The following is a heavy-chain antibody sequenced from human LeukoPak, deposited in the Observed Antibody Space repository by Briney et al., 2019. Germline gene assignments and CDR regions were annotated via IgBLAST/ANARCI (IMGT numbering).Heavy chain of an antibody. CDR2: ISAYNGNT. V-gene: IGHV1-18*01. D-gene: IGHD2-2*02. Sequence: GASVKVSCKASGYTFTSYGISWVRQAPGQGLEWMGWISAYNGNTNYAQKLQGRVTMTTDTSTSTAYMELRSLRSDDTAVYYCAREDVVVPAAIFQAYYYGMDVWGQGTTVTVSS. CDR1: GYTFTSYG. CDR3: AREDVVVPAAIFQAYYYGMDV. J-gene: IGHJ6*02.